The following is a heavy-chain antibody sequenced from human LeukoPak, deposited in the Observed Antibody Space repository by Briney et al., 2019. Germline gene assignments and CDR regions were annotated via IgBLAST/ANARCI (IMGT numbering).Heavy chain of an antibody. CDR2: INPNSGGT. CDR3: AREGSGGGVVLPAAIGYYGMDV. J-gene: IGHJ6*02. V-gene: IGHV1-2*02. CDR1: GFTFSSYG. Sequence: GGSLRLSCAASGFTFSSYGMHWVRQAPGQGLEWMGWINPNSGGTNYAQKFQGRVTMTRDTSISTAYMELSRLRSDDTAVYYCAREGSGGGVVLPAAIGYYGMDVWGQGTTVTVSS. D-gene: IGHD2-2*02.